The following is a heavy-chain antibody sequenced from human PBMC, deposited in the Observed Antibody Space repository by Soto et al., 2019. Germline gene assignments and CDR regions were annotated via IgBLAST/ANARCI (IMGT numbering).Heavy chain of an antibody. CDR2: INHTGGT. J-gene: IGHJ5*02. CDR3: ATRITVFGLLIPPFDP. V-gene: IGHV4-34*01. Sequence: SETLSLTCAVYGGSVNGYYWNWIRQPPGKGLEWIGEINHTGGTHYNPSLKSGVTMSVDTSKNQFSLRLRSVTAADTAIYYCATRITVFGLLIPPFDPWGQGTQVTVSS. D-gene: IGHD3-3*01. CDR1: GGSVNGYY.